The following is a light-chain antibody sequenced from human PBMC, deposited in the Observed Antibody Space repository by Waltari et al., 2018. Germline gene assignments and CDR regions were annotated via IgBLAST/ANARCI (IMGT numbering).Light chain of an antibody. CDR2: AAY. CDR1: QSVSTN. Sequence: EIVMTQSPATVPVSPGERATLSCRASQSVSTNLAWYQQKPGQAPRLLIYAAYTRATGIPARFSGSGSGTEFTLTISSLQSEDFAVYHCQQYYNWPPAFTFGPGTRVDIK. CDR3: QQYYNWPPAFT. J-gene: IGKJ3*01. V-gene: IGKV3-15*01.